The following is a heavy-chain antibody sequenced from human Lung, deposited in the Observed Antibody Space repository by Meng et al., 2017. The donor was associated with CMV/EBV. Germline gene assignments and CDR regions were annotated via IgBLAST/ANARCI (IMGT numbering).Heavy chain of an antibody. D-gene: IGHD3-10*01. CDR2: IDWDDDK. CDR1: GFSLSATGMR. Sequence: SGPTLVXPTQTLTLTCSFSGFSLSATGMRVSWIRQPPGGALEWLARIDWDDDKFYSPSLKTRLSISKDTSKNQVVLRMTNMDPVDTATYYCAKDFHRSGSSDVFDIWGQGTMVTVSS. CDR3: AKDFHRSGSSDVFDI. V-gene: IGHV2-70D*14. J-gene: IGHJ3*02.